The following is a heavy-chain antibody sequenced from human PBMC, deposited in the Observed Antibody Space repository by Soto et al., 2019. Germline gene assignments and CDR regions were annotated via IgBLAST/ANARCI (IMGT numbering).Heavy chain of an antibody. CDR3: AIDQVPAALLGWLDP. D-gene: IGHD2-2*01. CDR2: IYYSGST. V-gene: IGHV4-59*01. J-gene: IGHJ5*02. Sequence: SETLSLTCTVSGGSISSYYWSWIRQPPGKGLEWIGYIYYSGSTNYNPSLKSRVTISVDTSKNQFSLKLSSVTAADTAVYYCAIDQVPAALLGWLDPWGQGTLVTVSS. CDR1: GGSISSYY.